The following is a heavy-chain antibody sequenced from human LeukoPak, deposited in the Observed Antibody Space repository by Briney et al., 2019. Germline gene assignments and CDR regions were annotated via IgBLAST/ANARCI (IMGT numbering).Heavy chain of an antibody. CDR1: VGSIGSYY. CDR2: IQNSAIYRAKI. J-gene: IGHJ6*02. CDR3: ARLSSTLYYSMDV. Sequence: SETLSLTCVVSVGSIGSYYCTWIRQPPGKGLEWVGYIQNSAIYRAKIKSSPSLQSRVSLSIDSSKKEVSLTVSSVTAADTAVYYCARLSSTLYYSMDVWGPGTAVTVSS. V-gene: IGHV4-59*08. D-gene: IGHD6-6*01.